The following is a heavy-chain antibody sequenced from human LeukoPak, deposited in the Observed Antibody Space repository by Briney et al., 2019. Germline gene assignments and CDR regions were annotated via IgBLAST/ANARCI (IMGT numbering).Heavy chain of an antibody. CDR2: IYPGGSNT. J-gene: IGHJ4*02. CDR1: GYSFINNW. D-gene: IGHD7-27*01. Sequence: GESLKISCEGCGYSFINNWIGWVRQMPGKGLGLMTIIYPGGSNTIYSPFFQGQVTISANKSISTAYQQWSSLKDSDTAMYYCVRHINWAFDYWGQGILVTVSS. CDR3: VRHINWAFDY. V-gene: IGHV5-51*01.